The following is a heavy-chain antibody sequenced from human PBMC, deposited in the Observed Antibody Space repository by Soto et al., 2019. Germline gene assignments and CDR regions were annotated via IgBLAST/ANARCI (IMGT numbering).Heavy chain of an antibody. V-gene: IGHV3-66*01. D-gene: IGHD6-19*01. CDR3: TNSGWSFDY. Sequence: APGKGLEWVSIIYSGGTTYYADSVKGRFTISRDNSKNTLYLQMNSLRAEDTAVYYCTNSGWSFDYWGLGILVTVSS. J-gene: IGHJ4*02. CDR2: IYSGGTT.